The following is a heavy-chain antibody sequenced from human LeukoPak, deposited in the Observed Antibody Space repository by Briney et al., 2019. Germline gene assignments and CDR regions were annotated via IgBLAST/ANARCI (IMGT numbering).Heavy chain of an antibody. CDR2: IYYSGST. J-gene: IGHJ4*02. V-gene: IGHV4-59*08. CDR3: ARSTIFGVVIIPFDY. Sequence: SETLSLTCTVSGGSISSYYWSWIRQPPGKGLEWIGYIYYSGSTNYNPSLKSRVTISVDTSKNQFSLKLSSVTAADTAVYYCARSTIFGVVIIPFDYWGQGTLVTVSS. CDR1: GGSISSYY. D-gene: IGHD3-3*01.